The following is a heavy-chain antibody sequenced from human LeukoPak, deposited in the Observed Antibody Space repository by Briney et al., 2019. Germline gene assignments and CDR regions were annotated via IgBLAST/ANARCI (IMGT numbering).Heavy chain of an antibody. J-gene: IGHJ4*02. D-gene: IGHD3/OR15-3a*01. CDR1: RFTFGSFA. Sequence: GGSLRLSCAASRFTFGSFAMGWVRQAPGKGLEWVSSITRSGENTYYADSVRGRFTISSDNSKSTLFLQMNRLRTEDTAVYYCAKGFWTGYYYFDYWGQGTLVTVSS. V-gene: IGHV3-23*01. CDR3: AKGFWTGYYYFDY. CDR2: ITRSGENT.